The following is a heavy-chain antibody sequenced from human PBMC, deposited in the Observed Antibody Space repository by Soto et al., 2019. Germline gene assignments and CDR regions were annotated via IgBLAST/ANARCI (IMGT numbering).Heavy chain of an antibody. CDR3: AKDRYRGYYYYGMDV. CDR2: ISYDGSNK. D-gene: IGHD2-2*02. Sequence: QVQLVESGRGVVQPGRSLRLSCAASGFTFSSYGMHWVRQAPGKGLEWVAVISYDGSNKYYADSVKGRFTISRDNSKNTLYLQMNSLRAEDTAVYYCAKDRYRGYYYYGMDVWGQGTTVTVSS. J-gene: IGHJ6*02. V-gene: IGHV3-30*18. CDR1: GFTFSSYG.